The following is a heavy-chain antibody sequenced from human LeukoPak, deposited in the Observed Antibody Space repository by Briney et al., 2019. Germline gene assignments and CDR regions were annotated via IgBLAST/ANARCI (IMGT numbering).Heavy chain of an antibody. CDR1: GGSISSYY. CDR3: ASELGIPNTDAFDI. J-gene: IGHJ3*02. CDR2: IYTSGST. D-gene: IGHD7-27*01. Sequence: SETLSLTCTVSGGSISSYYWSWIRQPPGKGLEWIGYIYTSGSTNYNPSLKSRVTISVDTSKNQFSLKLSSVTAADTAVYYCASELGIPNTDAFDIWGQGTMVTVSS. V-gene: IGHV4-4*09.